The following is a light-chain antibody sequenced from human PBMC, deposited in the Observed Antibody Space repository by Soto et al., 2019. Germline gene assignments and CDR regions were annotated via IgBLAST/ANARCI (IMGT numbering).Light chain of an antibody. CDR3: LVHLGGGVWV. CDR2: STN. J-gene: IGLJ3*02. CDR1: SGSVSTSSY. V-gene: IGLV8-61*01. Sequence: QTVVTQEPSFSLSPGGTVTVTCGLSSGSVSTSSYPSWYQQTPGQAPRTLIYSTNIRSSGVPDRFSGSILGAKAALTITGAQADDESDYYCLVHLGGGVWVFGGGTKLTVL.